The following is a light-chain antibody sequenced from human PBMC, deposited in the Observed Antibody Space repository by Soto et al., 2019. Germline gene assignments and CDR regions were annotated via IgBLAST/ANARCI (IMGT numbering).Light chain of an antibody. CDR3: SSYTNSGNYV. J-gene: IGLJ1*01. CDR1: SSDVGAYNY. Sequence: QSVLTQPASVSGSPGQSIAISCTGTSSDVGAYNYVSWYQQHPGKAHKLMIYDVSNRPSGVSDRFSGSKSGNTASLTISGLQAEDEADYYCSSYTNSGNYVFGTGTRAPS. CDR2: DVS. V-gene: IGLV2-14*01.